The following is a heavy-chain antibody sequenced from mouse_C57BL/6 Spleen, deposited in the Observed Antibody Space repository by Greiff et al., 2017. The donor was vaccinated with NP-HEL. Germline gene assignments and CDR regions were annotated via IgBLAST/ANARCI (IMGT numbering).Heavy chain of an antibody. Sequence: EVKLVESGGGLVKPGGSLKLSCAASGFTFSDYGMHWVRQAPEKGLEWVAYISSGSSTIYYADTVKGRFTISRDNAKNTLFLQMTSLRSEDTAMYYCARERYYYGSRNAMDYWGQGTSVTVSS. V-gene: IGHV5-17*01. CDR2: ISSGSSTI. CDR3: ARERYYYGSRNAMDY. D-gene: IGHD1-1*01. CDR1: GFTFSDYG. J-gene: IGHJ4*01.